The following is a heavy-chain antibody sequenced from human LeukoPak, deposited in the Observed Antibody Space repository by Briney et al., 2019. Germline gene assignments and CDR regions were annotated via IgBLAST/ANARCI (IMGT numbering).Heavy chain of an antibody. J-gene: IGHJ4*02. CDR3: ARDTRIAVARGMFDY. D-gene: IGHD6-19*01. V-gene: IGHV1-46*01. Sequence: ASVKVSCKASGYTFTSYYMHWVRQAPGQGLEWMGIINPSGGSTSYAQKFQGRVTMARDMSTSTVYMELSSLRSEDTAVYYCARDTRIAVARGMFDYWGQGTLVTVSS. CDR2: INPSGGST. CDR1: GYTFTSYY.